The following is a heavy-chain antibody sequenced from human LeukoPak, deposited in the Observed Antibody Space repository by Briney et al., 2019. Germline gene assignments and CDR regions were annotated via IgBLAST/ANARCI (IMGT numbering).Heavy chain of an antibody. J-gene: IGHJ3*02. CDR3: ARDGPATTVTTLAFDI. CDR1: GFTFSSYA. CDR2: ISYDGSNK. Sequence: GRSLRLSCPASGFTFSSYAMHWVRPAAGKGLEWVAVISYDGSNKYYADSVKGRFTHARDNTKNTLYLQMNSLRAEDTAVYYCARDGPATTVTTLAFDIWRQGTMVSVSS. V-gene: IGHV3-30*04. D-gene: IGHD4-17*01.